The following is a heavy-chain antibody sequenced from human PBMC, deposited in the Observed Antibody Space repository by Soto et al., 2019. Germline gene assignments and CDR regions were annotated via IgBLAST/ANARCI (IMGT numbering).Heavy chain of an antibody. CDR1: GYSFTSYW. CDR2: IYPGDSDT. J-gene: IGHJ4*01. Sequence: PGESLKISCKGSGYSFTSYWIGWVRQMPGKGLEWMGIIYPGDSDTRYSPSFQGQVTISADKSISTAYLQWSSLKASDTAMYYCAGRFPPLITFGGVIHFFDFWGQGTLVTVSS. V-gene: IGHV5-51*01. D-gene: IGHD3-16*02. CDR3: AGRFPPLITFGGVIHFFDF.